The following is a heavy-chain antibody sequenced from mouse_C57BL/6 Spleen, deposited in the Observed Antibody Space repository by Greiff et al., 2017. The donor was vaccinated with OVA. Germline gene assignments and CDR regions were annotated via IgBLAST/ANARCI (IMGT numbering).Heavy chain of an antibody. V-gene: IGHV1-64*01. CDR3: ARGDSY. CDR2: IHPNSGST. Sequence: LQQPGAELVKPGASVKLSCKASGYTFTSYWMHWVKQRPGQGLEWIGMIHPNSGSTNYNERFKTMATLTVDKSSSTAYMQLSSLTSEDSAVYYCARGDSYWGQGTTLTVSS. J-gene: IGHJ2*01. CDR1: GYTFTSYW.